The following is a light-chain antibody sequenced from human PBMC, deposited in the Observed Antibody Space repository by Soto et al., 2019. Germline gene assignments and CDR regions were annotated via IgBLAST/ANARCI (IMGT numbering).Light chain of an antibody. J-gene: IGKJ1*01. CDR2: LGS. CDR1: QSLLHSNGYTY. Sequence: DIVMTQSPLSLPVTPGEPASISCRSSQSLLHSNGYTYLDWYLQKPGQSPQLLIYLGSNRASGVPARFSGSGSGTDFTLKISRVEADDVGVYYCMQALQQWTFGQGTKVDIK. V-gene: IGKV2-28*01. CDR3: MQALQQWT.